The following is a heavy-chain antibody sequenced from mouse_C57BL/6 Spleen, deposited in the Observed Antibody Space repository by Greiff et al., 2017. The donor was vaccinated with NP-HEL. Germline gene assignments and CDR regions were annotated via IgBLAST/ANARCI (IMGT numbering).Heavy chain of an antibody. J-gene: IGHJ1*03. Sequence: VQLQQSGPELVKPGASVKISCKASGYSFTGYYMNWVKQSPEKSLEWIGEINPSTGGTTYNQTFKAKATLTVDKTSSTAYMQLESRTSKDSAGYYGERGGLNWYFDVWGTGTTVTVSS. V-gene: IGHV1-42*01. CDR2: INPSTGGT. CDR1: GYSFTGYY. CDR3: ERGGLNWYFDV.